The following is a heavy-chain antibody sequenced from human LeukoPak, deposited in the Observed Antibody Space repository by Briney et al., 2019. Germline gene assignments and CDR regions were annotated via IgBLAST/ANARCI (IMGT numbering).Heavy chain of an antibody. D-gene: IGHD3-10*01. V-gene: IGHV1-3*01. J-gene: IGHJ4*02. Sequence: GASVKVSCKASGYSFTSYAMHWVRQAPGQRLEWMGWINAGNGNTKYSQEFQGRVTITRDTSASTAYMELSSLRSEDTAVYFCARYYGSGSPFDYWGQGTLVTVSS. CDR2: INAGNGNT. CDR3: ARYYGSGSPFDY. CDR1: GYSFTSYA.